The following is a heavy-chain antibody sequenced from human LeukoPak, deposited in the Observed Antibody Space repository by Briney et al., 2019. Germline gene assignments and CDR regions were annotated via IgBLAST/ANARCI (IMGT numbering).Heavy chain of an antibody. D-gene: IGHD3-3*01. CDR2: FDPEDGET. CDR1: GYTLTELS. V-gene: IGHV1-24*01. CDR3: ATDPTGFGVVTNDY. Sequence: ASVKVSCKVFGYTLTELSMHWVRQAPGKGLEWMGGFDPEDGETIYAQKFQGRVTMTEDTSTDTAYMELSSLRSEDTAVYYCATDPTGFGVVTNDYWGQGTLVTVSS. J-gene: IGHJ4*02.